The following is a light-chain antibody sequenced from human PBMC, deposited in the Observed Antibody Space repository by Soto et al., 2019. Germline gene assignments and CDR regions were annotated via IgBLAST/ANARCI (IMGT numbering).Light chain of an antibody. CDR2: GAS. Sequence: EIVLTQSPGTLSLSPGERATLSCRASQSVSSSFLAWYQQKAGQAPRLLIYGASSRATGIPDGFSGSGSGTDFTLTISRLEPEDFAVYYCQQYGSSPPGTFGQGTKLEIK. CDR1: QSVSSSF. V-gene: IGKV3-20*01. J-gene: IGKJ2*02. CDR3: QQYGSSPPGT.